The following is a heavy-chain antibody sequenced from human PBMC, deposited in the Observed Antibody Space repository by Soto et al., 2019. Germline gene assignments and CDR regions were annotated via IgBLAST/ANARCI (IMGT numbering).Heavy chain of an antibody. Sequence: QVHLVQSGAEVKKPGSAVKVSCKASGGTVSSYAITWVRQAPGKGLEWMGVFIPIFVSAHYAQKFQGRVTITEDESTSTAYMELSGLRSEDTAIYYCARDLSSDSTGFRGYDLWGQGTLVPVSS. V-gene: IGHV1-69*01. D-gene: IGHD3-22*01. CDR2: FIPIFVSA. J-gene: IGHJ4*02. CDR3: ARDLSSDSTGFRGYDL. CDR1: GGTVSSYA.